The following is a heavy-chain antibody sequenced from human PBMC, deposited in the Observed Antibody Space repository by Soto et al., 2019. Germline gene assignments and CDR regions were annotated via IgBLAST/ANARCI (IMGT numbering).Heavy chain of an antibody. J-gene: IGHJ6*02. CDR2: IIPIFGTA. CDR3: AREWYNWNYGYYYYYGMDV. D-gene: IGHD1-7*01. V-gene: IGHV1-69*13. Sequence: SVKVSCKASGGTFSSYSISWVRQAPGQGLEWMGGIIPIFGTANYAQKFQGRVTITADESTSTAYMELSSLRSEDTAVYYCAREWYNWNYGYYYYYGMDVWGQGTTVTVSS. CDR1: GGTFSSYS.